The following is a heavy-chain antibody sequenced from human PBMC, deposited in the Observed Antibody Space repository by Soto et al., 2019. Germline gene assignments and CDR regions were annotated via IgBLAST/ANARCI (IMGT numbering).Heavy chain of an antibody. Sequence: SETLSLTCAVSGGSISSSNWWSWVRQPPGKGLEWIGEIYHSGSTNYNPSLKSRVTISVDKSKNQFSLKLSSVTAADTAVYYCARAEPTYYDFWSGYYNSPYYYGMNVWGQGTTVTVSS. CDR2: IYHSGST. J-gene: IGHJ6*02. CDR1: GGSISSSNW. CDR3: ARAEPTYYDFWSGYYNSPYYYGMNV. D-gene: IGHD3-3*01. V-gene: IGHV4-4*02.